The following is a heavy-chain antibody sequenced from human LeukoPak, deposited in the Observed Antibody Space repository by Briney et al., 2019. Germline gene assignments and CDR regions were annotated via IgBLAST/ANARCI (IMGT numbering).Heavy chain of an antibody. CDR1: GGSISSYY. Sequence: SETLSLTCTVSGGSISSYYWSWIRQPPGKGLEWIGSIYYSGSTYYKPSLKSRVTISADTSKNQFSLKVSSVTAADTAIYYCARLIWSGNYTFNYFDYWGQGTLVTVSS. CDR3: ARLIWSGNYTFNYFDY. V-gene: IGHV4-59*05. D-gene: IGHD3-3*01. J-gene: IGHJ4*02. CDR2: IYYSGST.